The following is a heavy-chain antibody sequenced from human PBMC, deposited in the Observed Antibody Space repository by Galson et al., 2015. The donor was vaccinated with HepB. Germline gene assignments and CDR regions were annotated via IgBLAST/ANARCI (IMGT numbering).Heavy chain of an antibody. D-gene: IGHD3-9*01. J-gene: IGHJ6*02. V-gene: IGHV6-1*01. CDR1: GDSVSSNNAA. CDR3: SRGADISEDGRIDGMDV. CDR2: TYYRSEWYN. Sequence: CAISGDSVSSNNAAWNWIRQSPSRGLEWLGATYYRSEWYNVDTISVKSRITINRDTSMNRFSLQLNSVTPEDTAVYYCSRGADISEDGRIDGMDVWCQGTTVTVSS.